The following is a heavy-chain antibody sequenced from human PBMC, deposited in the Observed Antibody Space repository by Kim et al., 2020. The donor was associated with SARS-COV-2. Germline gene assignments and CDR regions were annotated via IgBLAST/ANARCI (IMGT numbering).Heavy chain of an antibody. Sequence: GGSLRLSCAASGFTVSSNYMSWVRQAPGKGLEWVSVIYSGGSTYYADSVKGRFTISRDNSKNTLYLQMNSLRAEDTAVYYCARDLRGAIKGGFDYWGQGTLVTVSS. CDR2: IYSGGST. V-gene: IGHV3-66*01. CDR1: GFTVSSNY. D-gene: IGHD3-10*01. CDR3: ARDLRGAIKGGFDY. J-gene: IGHJ4*02.